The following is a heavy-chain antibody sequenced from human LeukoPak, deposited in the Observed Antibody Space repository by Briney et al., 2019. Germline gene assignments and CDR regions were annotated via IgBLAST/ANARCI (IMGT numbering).Heavy chain of an antibody. V-gene: IGHV3-33*01. J-gene: IGHJ4*02. D-gene: IGHD3-10*01. CDR1: GFTFSSYG. CDR3: AREGRESQGFDF. CDR2: IWHDGTIK. Sequence: GGSLRLSCAASGFTFSSYGMHWVRQAPGKGLEWVAVIWHDGTIKYYADSVKGRFTISRDNSKNTLYLQMNSLRAEDTAVYYCAREGRESQGFDFWGQGTLVTVSS.